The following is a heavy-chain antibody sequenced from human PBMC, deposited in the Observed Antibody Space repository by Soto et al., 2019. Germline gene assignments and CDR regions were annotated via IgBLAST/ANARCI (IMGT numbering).Heavy chain of an antibody. D-gene: IGHD2-2*01. CDR3: ARDPDIVVAPAASGGYFYSGMDV. CDR1: GGTFSSYA. Sequence: ASVKVSCKASGGTFSSYAISWVLQAPGQALEWMGGIIPIFGTANYAQKFQGRVTITADESTSTAYMELSSLRSEDTAVYYCARDPDIVVAPAASGGYFYSGMDVWGQGTTVTVSS. CDR2: IIPIFGTA. V-gene: IGHV1-69*13. J-gene: IGHJ6*02.